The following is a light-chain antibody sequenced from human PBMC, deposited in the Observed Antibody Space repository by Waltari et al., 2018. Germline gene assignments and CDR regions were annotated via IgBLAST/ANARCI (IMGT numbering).Light chain of an antibody. CDR2: VNSDGSH. V-gene: IGLV4-69*01. Sequence: QLVLPQSPSASASLGASVKPTSPLSTAHRSNIIAWVPRQPEKGPRCLMPVNSDGSHPKGDEIPARFSGSSSGAERYLTISSLQSEDEADYYCQTGGHGTWVFGGGTRLTVL. CDR1: TAHRSNI. J-gene: IGLJ3*02. CDR3: QTGGHGTWV.